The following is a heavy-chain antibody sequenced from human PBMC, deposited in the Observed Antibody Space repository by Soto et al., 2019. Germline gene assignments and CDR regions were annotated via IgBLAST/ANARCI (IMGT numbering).Heavy chain of an antibody. D-gene: IGHD5-18*01. CDR3: ARAGVDTAMVNNYYMDV. J-gene: IGHJ6*03. CDR1: GFTFSSYS. V-gene: IGHV3-21*01. Sequence: GGSLRLSCAASGFTFSSYSMNWVRQAPGKGLEWVSSISSSSSYIYYADSVKGRFTISRDNAKNSLYLQMNSLRAEDTAVYYCARAGVDTAMVNNYYMDVWGKGTTVTVSS. CDR2: ISSSSSYI.